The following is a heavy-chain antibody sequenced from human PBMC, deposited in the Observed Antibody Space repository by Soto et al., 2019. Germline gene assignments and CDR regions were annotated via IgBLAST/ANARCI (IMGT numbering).Heavy chain of an antibody. CDR2: MNPNSGNT. CDR1: GYTFTSYD. D-gene: IGHD3-3*01. Sequence: QVQLVQSGAEVKKPGASVKVSCKASGYTFTSYDINWVRQATGQGLEWMGWMNPNSGNTGYAQKFQGRVTMTRNTSISTAYMELSSLRSEDTAVYYCASITIFGVVPLDYYGMDVWGQGTTVTVSS. J-gene: IGHJ6*02. CDR3: ASITIFGVVPLDYYGMDV. V-gene: IGHV1-8*01.